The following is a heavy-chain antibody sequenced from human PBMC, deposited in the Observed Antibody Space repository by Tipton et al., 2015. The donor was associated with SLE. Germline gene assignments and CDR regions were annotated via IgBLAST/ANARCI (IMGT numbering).Heavy chain of an antibody. Sequence: TLSLTCTVSGGSISSGSYYWSWIRQPAGKGLEWIGRIYTSGSTNYNPSLKSRVTISVDTSKNQFSLKLSSVTAADTAVYYCARRETGDEYFDLWGRGTLVTVSS. D-gene: IGHD7-27*01. CDR2: IYTSGST. CDR1: GGSISSGSYY. CDR3: ARRETGDEYFDL. V-gene: IGHV4-61*02. J-gene: IGHJ2*01.